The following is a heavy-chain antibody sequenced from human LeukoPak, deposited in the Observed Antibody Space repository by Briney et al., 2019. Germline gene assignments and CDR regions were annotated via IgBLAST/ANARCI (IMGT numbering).Heavy chain of an antibody. CDR2: INHSGST. CDR3: ASPQDIQDDAFDI. V-gene: IGHV4-34*08. Sequence: SETVCLTCAVYVGTFSGNYWGWIRQPPGKGLEWIGEINHSGSTNYNPSLKSRVTISVDTSKNQFSLKLSSVTAADTAVYYCASPQDIQDDAFDIWGQGTMVTVSS. J-gene: IGHJ3*02. D-gene: IGHD2-15*01. CDR1: VGTFSGNY.